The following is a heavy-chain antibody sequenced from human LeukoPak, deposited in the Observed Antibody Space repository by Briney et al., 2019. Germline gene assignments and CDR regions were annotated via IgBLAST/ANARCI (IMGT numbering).Heavy chain of an antibody. D-gene: IGHD6-19*01. CDR3: ASEEKEVAGNSLPSSPYYYYGMDV. CDR1: GGSINNYYW. CDR2: INSDGSST. Sequence: ETLSLTCSVSGGSINNYYWTHWVRQAPGKGLVWVSRINSDGSSTSYADSVKGRFTISRDNAKNSLYLQMNSLRAEDTAVYYCASEEKEVAGNSLPSSPYYYYGMDVWGQGTTVTVSS. V-gene: IGHV3-74*01. J-gene: IGHJ6*02.